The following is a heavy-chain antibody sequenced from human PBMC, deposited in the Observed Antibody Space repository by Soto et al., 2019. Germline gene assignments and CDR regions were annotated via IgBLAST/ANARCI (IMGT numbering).Heavy chain of an antibody. D-gene: IGHD6-13*01. Sequence: QVQLQESGPGLVKPSETLSLTCTVSGGSISSYYWSWIRQPPGKGLEWIGYIYYSGSTNYNPSLKIRVTISVDTSKNHFALKLSSVTAADTAVYYCAREVLAAGTNWFDPWGQGTLVTVSS. CDR1: GGSISSYY. J-gene: IGHJ5*02. CDR2: IYYSGST. CDR3: AREVLAAGTNWFDP. V-gene: IGHV4-59*01.